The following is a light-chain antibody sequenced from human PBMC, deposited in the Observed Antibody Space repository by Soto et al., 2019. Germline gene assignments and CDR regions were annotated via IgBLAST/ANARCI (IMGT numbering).Light chain of an antibody. CDR3: HQYGSSPCT. CDR2: GAS. V-gene: IGKV3-20*01. Sequence: EIVLTQSPGTLSLSPGESATLSCRASQSVNSSYLAWYRQKPGQAPRLLIDGASSRATGIPDRFSGSGSGTDFTLTISRLEPEDFAVYYCHQYGSSPCTFGQGTKLEIK. CDR1: QSVNSSY. J-gene: IGKJ2*02.